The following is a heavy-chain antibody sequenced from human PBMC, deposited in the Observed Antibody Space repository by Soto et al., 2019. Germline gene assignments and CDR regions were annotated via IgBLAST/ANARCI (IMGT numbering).Heavy chain of an antibody. D-gene: IGHD1-7*01. Sequence: SQTLSLTCAISGDSVSSNNAAWNWIRQSPSRGLEWLGRTYYRSKWYNEYAVSVKSRITINPDTSKNQFSLQLNSVTPEDTALYYCARSPSYNWNYPANWFDPWGQGTLVTVSS. CDR3: ARSPSYNWNYPANWFDP. CDR1: GDSVSSNNAA. J-gene: IGHJ5*02. V-gene: IGHV6-1*01. CDR2: TYYRSKWYN.